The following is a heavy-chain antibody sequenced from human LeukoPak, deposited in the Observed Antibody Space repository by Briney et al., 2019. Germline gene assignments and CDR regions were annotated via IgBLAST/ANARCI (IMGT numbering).Heavy chain of an antibody. CDR3: ASSYYDISGYSFDN. J-gene: IGHJ4*02. Sequence: PSETLSLTCTVSGGSISSSSYYWGWIRPPPGKGLEWIGSIYYSGSTYYNPSLKSRVTISVDTSKNQFSLKLSSVTAADTAVYYCASSYYDISGYSFDNWGQGTLGTVSS. D-gene: IGHD3-22*01. V-gene: IGHV4-39*01. CDR1: GGSISSSSYY. CDR2: IYYSGST.